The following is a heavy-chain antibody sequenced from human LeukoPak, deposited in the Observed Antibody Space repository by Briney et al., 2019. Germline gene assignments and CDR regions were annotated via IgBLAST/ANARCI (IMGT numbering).Heavy chain of an antibody. V-gene: IGHV3-7*01. CDR1: GFICSDYW. J-gene: IGHJ4*02. CDR2: IKQDGGEK. D-gene: IGHD1-7*01. CDR3: ARGWNYAFRFDN. Sequence: GGSLRLSCAASGFICSDYWMTWVRQAPGKGLEWVAHIKQDGGEKYFVDSVKGRFTISRDNAKNLVYLQMSSLRAEDTAVYYCARGWNYAFRFDNWGQGTLVTVST.